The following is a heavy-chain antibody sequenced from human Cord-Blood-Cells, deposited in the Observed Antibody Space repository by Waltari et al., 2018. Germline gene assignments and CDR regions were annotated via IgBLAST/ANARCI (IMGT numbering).Heavy chain of an antibody. V-gene: IGHV3-30-3*01. Sequence: QVQLVESGGGVVQPGRSLRLSCAASGFTFSSYAMHWVRQAPGKGLEWVAVISNDGSNKYYADSVKGRFTISRDNSKNTLYLQMNSLRAEDTAVYYCARGDLGGSFDYWGQGTLVTVSS. J-gene: IGHJ4*02. CDR3: ARGDLGGSFDY. D-gene: IGHD3-16*01. CDR2: ISNDGSNK. CDR1: GFTFSSYA.